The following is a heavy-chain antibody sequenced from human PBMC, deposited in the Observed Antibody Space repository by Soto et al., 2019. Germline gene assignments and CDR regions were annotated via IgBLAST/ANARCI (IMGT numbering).Heavy chain of an antibody. D-gene: IGHD3-22*01. CDR2: ISYDGSNK. CDR1: GFTFSSYG. J-gene: IGHJ5*02. CDR3: AKGWYYYDSSGSRPQFDP. Sequence: PGGSLRLSCAASGFTFSSYGMHWVRQAPGKGLEWVAVISYDGSNKYYADSVKGRFTISRDNSKNTLYLQMNSLRAEDTAVYYWAKGWYYYDSSGSRPQFDPWGQGTLVTVSS. V-gene: IGHV3-30*18.